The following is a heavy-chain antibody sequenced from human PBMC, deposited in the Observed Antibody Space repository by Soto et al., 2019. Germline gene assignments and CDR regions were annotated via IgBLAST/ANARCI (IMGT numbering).Heavy chain of an antibody. CDR1: RDTFSSSG. Sequence: QVQLEQSGAEMKKPGSSVKVSCKASRDTFSSSGFSWVRRAPGQGLEWMGGFIPIFGTANYAPNFQGRVSITADESTGMVYMDLSSLRSDDTAVYYCARLGYSYGPIFDWGQGTLVSVSS. CDR2: FIPIFGTA. CDR3: ARLGYSYGPIFD. D-gene: IGHD5-18*01. V-gene: IGHV1-69*01. J-gene: IGHJ4*02.